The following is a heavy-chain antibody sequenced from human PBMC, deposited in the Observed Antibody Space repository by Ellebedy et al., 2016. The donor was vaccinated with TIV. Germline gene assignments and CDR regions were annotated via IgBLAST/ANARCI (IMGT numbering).Heavy chain of an antibody. CDR2: IIPIFGTA. D-gene: IGHD6-13*01. CDR3: ASRGIAAAGLTAD. J-gene: IGHJ4*02. V-gene: IGHV1-69*13. CDR1: GGTFSSYA. Sequence: SVKVSXXASGGTFSSYAISWVRQAPGQGLEWMGGIIPIFGTANYAQKFQGRVTITADESTSTAYMELSSLRSEDTAVYYCASRGIAAAGLTADWGQGTLVTVSS.